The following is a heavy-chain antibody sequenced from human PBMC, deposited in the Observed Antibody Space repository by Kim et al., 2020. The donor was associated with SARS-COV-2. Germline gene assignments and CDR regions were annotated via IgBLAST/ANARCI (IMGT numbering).Heavy chain of an antibody. J-gene: IGHJ4*02. CDR1: GYTFTGYY. CDR3: ARGRYCSSTSCYASYFDY. D-gene: IGHD2-2*01. Sequence: ASVKVSCKASGYTFTGYYMHWVRQAPGQGLEWMGWINPNSGGTNYAQKFQGRVTMTRDTSISTAYMELSRLRSDDTAVYYCARGRYCSSTSCYASYFDYWGQGTLVTVSS. CDR2: INPNSGGT. V-gene: IGHV1-2*02.